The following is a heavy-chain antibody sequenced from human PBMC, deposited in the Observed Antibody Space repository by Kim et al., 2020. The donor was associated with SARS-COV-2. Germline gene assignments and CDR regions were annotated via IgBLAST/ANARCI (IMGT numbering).Heavy chain of an antibody. Sequence: TYYADSVKGRFTISRDNSKNTLYLQMNSLRAEDTAVYYCARGPWVDYFDYWGQGTLVTVSS. D-gene: IGHD2-15*01. V-gene: IGHV3-53*01. CDR2: T. J-gene: IGHJ4*02. CDR3: ARGPWVDYFDY.